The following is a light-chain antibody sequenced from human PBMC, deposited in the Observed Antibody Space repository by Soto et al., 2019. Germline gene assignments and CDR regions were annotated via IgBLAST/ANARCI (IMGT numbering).Light chain of an antibody. CDR1: QSISRS. J-gene: IGKJ5*01. V-gene: IGKV1-5*03. Sequence: DIQMTQSPSTLSASVGDRVTITCRASQSISRSLAWYQQKPGKAPKILIYKASNLESGVPSRFSGSGSGTEFTLTISSLQPDDFATYYCQQYESYPVTFGQGTRLVI. CDR3: QQYESYPVT. CDR2: KAS.